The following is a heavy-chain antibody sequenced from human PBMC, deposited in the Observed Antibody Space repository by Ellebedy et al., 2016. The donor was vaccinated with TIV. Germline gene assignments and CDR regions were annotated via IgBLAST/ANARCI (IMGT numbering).Heavy chain of an antibody. Sequence: MPSETLSLTCAVYGGSFSGYFWSWIRQHPGKGLEWIGYIYYSGSTYYNPSLKSRVTISVDTSKNQFSLKLSSVTAANTAVYYCARDAYCGGDCRMGGWFDPWGQGTLVTVSS. D-gene: IGHD2-21*02. J-gene: IGHJ5*02. V-gene: IGHV4-31*11. CDR2: IYYSGST. CDR3: ARDAYCGGDCRMGGWFDP. CDR1: GGSFSGYF.